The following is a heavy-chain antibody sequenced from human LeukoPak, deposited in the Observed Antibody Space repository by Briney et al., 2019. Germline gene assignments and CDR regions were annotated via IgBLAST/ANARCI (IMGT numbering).Heavy chain of an antibody. V-gene: IGHV4-34*01. CDR3: ARDARLIDY. Sequence: SETLSLTCAVYGGSFSGYYWSWIRQPPGKGLEWIGEINHSGSTNYNPSLKSRVTISVDTSKNQFSLKLSSVTAADTAAYYCARDARLIDYWGQGTLVTVSS. CDR2: INHSGST. J-gene: IGHJ4*02. D-gene: IGHD4/OR15-4a*01. CDR1: GGSFSGYY.